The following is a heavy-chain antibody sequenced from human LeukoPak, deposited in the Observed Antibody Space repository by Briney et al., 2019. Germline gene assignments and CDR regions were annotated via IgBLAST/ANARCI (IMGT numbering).Heavy chain of an antibody. J-gene: IGHJ6*02. D-gene: IGHD6-13*01. Sequence: ASVKVSCKASGYTFTGYYMHWVRQAPGQGLEWMGWINPNSGGTNYAQKFQGRVTMTRDTSISTAYMELSRLRSDDTAVYYCARVHEGSSSWYSSYYYYGMDVWGQGTTVTVSS. CDR1: GYTFTGYY. V-gene: IGHV1-2*02. CDR2: INPNSGGT. CDR3: ARVHEGSSSWYSSYYYYGMDV.